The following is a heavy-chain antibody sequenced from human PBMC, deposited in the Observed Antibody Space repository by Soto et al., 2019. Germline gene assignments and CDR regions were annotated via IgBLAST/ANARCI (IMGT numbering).Heavy chain of an antibody. CDR2: ISYDGNNK. J-gene: IGHJ3*02. V-gene: IGHV3-30*18. CDR3: AKVKSMKTVGDAFDI. Sequence: PGGSLRLSCAASGFTFRNYGIHWVRQAPGKGLEWVAVISYDGNNKYYADSVKGRFTISRDNSENTLYLQMDSLRAEDPAVYYCAKVKSMKTVGDAFDIWGQGTQVTVSS. D-gene: IGHD3-22*01. CDR1: GFTFRNYG.